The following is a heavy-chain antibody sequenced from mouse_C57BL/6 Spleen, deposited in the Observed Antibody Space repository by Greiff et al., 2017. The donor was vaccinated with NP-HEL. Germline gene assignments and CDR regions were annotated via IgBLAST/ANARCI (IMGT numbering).Heavy chain of an antibody. CDR3: ARPDYVRAMDY. V-gene: IGHV5-17*01. CDR2: ISSGSSTI. CDR1: GFTFSDYG. J-gene: IGHJ4*01. Sequence: EVKLVESGGGLVKPGGSLKLSCAASGFTFSDYGMHWVRQAPEKGLEWVAYISSGSSTIYYADTVKGRFTISRDNAKNTLFLQMTSLRSEDTAMYYCARPDYVRAMDYWGQGTSVTVSS. D-gene: IGHD1-1*01.